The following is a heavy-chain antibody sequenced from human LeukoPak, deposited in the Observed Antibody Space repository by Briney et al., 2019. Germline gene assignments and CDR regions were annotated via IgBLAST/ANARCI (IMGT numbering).Heavy chain of an antibody. Sequence: SETLSLTCTVSGGSISSGSLYWSWIRQPAGKGLEWIGRIYTSGSTNYNPSLKSRVTISVDTSKNQFSLKLSSVTAADTAVYYCAREAPLIVGATIDWYFDLWGRGTLVTVSS. J-gene: IGHJ2*01. V-gene: IGHV4-61*02. D-gene: IGHD1-26*01. CDR2: IYTSGST. CDR1: GGSISSGSLY. CDR3: AREAPLIVGATIDWYFDL.